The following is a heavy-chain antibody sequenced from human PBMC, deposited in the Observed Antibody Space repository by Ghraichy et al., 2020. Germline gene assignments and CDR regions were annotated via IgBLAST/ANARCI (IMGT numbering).Heavy chain of an antibody. V-gene: IGHV3-23*01. Sequence: GGSLRLSCVASGFTFSNYAMSWVRQAPGKGLEWVSAICGSGDGTYYADSVKGRFTISRDNSKNTLYLQMNSLRAEDAAVYYCAKGTPGGSGSGTFDYWGQGTLVTVSS. CDR1: GFTFSNYA. CDR3: AKGTPGGSGSGTFDY. CDR2: ICGSGDGT. D-gene: IGHD3-10*01. J-gene: IGHJ4*02.